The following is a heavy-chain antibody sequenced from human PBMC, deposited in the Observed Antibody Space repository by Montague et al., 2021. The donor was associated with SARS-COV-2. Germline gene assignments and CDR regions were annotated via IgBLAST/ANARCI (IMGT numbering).Heavy chain of an antibody. V-gene: IGHV4-61*02. Sequence: TLSLTCTVSGGSISSGSHYWSWIRQPAGKGLEWIGRIDTSGNTKYISSLKSRVTISVDTSKNQFSPKLSSVTAADTAVYYCARRIDYYGIDVWGQRTTVTVSS. CDR1: GGSISSGSHY. CDR2: IDTSGNT. D-gene: IGHD1-26*01. J-gene: IGHJ6*02. CDR3: ARRIDYYGIDV.